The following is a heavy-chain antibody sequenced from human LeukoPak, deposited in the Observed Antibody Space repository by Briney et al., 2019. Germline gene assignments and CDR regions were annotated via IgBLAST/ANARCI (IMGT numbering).Heavy chain of an antibody. J-gene: IGHJ4*02. CDR2: IKQDGGET. CDR3: TRVEWLLRQTLDY. V-gene: IGHV3-7*03. D-gene: IGHD3-22*01. CDR1: GFTFSDYW. Sequence: GGSLRLSCAASGFTFSDYWMNWVRQAPGKGLEWVANIKQDGGETYYVDSVKGRFTISRDNSKNTLYLQMNSLKTEDTAVYYCTRVEWLLRQTLDYWGQGTLVTVSS.